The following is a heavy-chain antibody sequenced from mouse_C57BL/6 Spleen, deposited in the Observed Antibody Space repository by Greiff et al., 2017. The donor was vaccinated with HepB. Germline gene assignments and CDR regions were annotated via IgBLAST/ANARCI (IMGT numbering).Heavy chain of an antibody. Sequence: DVMLVESGGGLVKPGGSLKLSCAASGFTFSDYGMHWVRQAPEKGLEWVAYISSGSSTIYYADTVKGRFTISRDNAKNTLFLQMTSLRSEDTAMYYCARNDGYYVWYFDVWGTGTTVTVSS. CDR3: ARNDGYYVWYFDV. CDR2: ISSGSSTI. V-gene: IGHV5-17*01. D-gene: IGHD2-3*01. J-gene: IGHJ1*03. CDR1: GFTFSDYG.